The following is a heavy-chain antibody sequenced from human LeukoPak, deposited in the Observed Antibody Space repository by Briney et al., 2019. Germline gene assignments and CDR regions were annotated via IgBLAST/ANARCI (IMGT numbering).Heavy chain of an antibody. CDR3: ARGVYGDYVWTD. CDR1: GGSFSGYY. D-gene: IGHD4-17*01. Sequence: PSETLSLTCAVYGGSFSGYYWSWIRQPPGKGLEWIGEINHSGSTNYNPSLKSRVTISVDTSKNQFSLKLSSVTAADTAVYYCARGVYGDYVWTDWGQGTLVTVSS. V-gene: IGHV4-34*01. J-gene: IGHJ4*02. CDR2: INHSGST.